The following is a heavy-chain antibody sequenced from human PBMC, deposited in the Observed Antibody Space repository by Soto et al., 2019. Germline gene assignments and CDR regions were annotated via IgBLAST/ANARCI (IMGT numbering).Heavy chain of an antibody. V-gene: IGHV4-59*01. CDR3: ARVSPVEYYFDY. CDR1: GGSISGYY. D-gene: IGHD1-1*01. J-gene: IGHJ4*02. CDR2: IYYSGST. Sequence: ASQTLSLTCTVAGGSISGYYWSWIRQPPGKGLEWIGYIYYSGSTNYNPSLKSRVTISVDTSKNQFSLKLSSVTAADTAVYYCARVSPVEYYFDYWGQGTLVTVSS.